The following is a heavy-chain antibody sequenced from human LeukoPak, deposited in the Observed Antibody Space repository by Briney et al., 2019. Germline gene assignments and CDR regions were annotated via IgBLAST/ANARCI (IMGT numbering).Heavy chain of an antibody. V-gene: IGHV4-34*01. Sequence: SETLSLTCAVYGGSFSGYYWSWIRQPPGKGLEWIGEINHSGSTNYNPSLKSRVTISVDTSKNQFSLKLSSVTAADTAVYYCARRGGRYYASGSADYWGQGTLVTVSS. J-gene: IGHJ4*02. CDR1: GGSFSGYY. CDR2: INHSGST. CDR3: ARRGGRYYASGSADY. D-gene: IGHD3-10*01.